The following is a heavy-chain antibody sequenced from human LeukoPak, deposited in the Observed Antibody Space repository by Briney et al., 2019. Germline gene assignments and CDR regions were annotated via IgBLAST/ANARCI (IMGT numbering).Heavy chain of an antibody. D-gene: IGHD5-24*01. CDR2: IKQDGSEK. Sequence: GGSLRLSCAASGFTFSNYWMSWVRQAPGRGLEWVAHIKQDGSEKYSVDSVKGRFTVSRDNAKNSLYLQMNSLRAEDTAVYYCAKQDDYNYPIDSWGQGTLVTVSS. CDR1: GFTFSNYW. V-gene: IGHV3-7*03. J-gene: IGHJ4*02. CDR3: AKQDDYNYPIDS.